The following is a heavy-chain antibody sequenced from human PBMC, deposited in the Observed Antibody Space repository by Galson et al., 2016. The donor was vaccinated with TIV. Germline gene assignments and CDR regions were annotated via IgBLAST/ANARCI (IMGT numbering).Heavy chain of an antibody. J-gene: IGHJ4*02. CDR1: GFTFSAYW. V-gene: IGHV3-74*01. D-gene: IGHD3-22*01. CDR2: INSDGSST. CDR3: ARPSHYYDISSYYPPDY. Sequence: SLRLSCAASGFTFSAYWMHWVRQAPGKGLVWVSRINSDGSSTTYADPVKGRFTISRDNAKNTLYLQMDSLRTEDTAVYYCARPSHYYDISSYYPPDYWGQGSLVTVSS.